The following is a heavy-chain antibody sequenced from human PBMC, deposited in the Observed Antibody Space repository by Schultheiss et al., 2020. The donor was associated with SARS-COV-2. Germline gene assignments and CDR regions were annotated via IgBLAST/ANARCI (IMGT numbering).Heavy chain of an antibody. V-gene: IGHV4-61*01. CDR2: IYHSGNI. J-gene: IGHJ6*02. D-gene: IGHD3-16*01. CDR1: GGSVTSASDH. CDR3: ARDIVRGGVRQRLGMDV. Sequence: SQTLSLTCTVSGGSVTSASDHWSWIRQPPGKGLEWIGYIYHSGNIKYSSSLKSRVSISVDTSKNQVSLKVRSVTAADTAVYYCARDIVRGGVRQRLGMDVWGQGTTVTVSS.